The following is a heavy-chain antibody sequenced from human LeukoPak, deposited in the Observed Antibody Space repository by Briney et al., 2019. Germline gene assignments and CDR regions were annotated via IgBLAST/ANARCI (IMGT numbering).Heavy chain of an antibody. CDR1: GFAFSSYG. Sequence: GGSLRLSCAASGFAFSSYGMHWVRQAPGKGLEWVAVIWYDESRKFYADSVKGRFTISRDNSKNTLYLQMNSLRAEDTAVYYCARESRLLHAFDIWGQGTMVTVSS. CDR2: IWYDESRK. V-gene: IGHV3-33*01. J-gene: IGHJ3*02. CDR3: ARESRLLHAFDI. D-gene: IGHD1-26*01.